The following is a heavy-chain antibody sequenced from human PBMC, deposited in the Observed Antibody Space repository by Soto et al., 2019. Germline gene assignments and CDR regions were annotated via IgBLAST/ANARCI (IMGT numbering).Heavy chain of an antibody. V-gene: IGHV4-61*01. D-gene: IGHD3-22*01. CDR3: ARFPDYYASSGYFDY. Sequence: QVQLQESGPGLVKPSETLSLTCTVSGGSVSSGSYYWSWIRQPPGKGLEWIGYIYYSGSTNYNPSPTGRATISVDTSKNQCSLKLSSVTAADTAVYYCARFPDYYASSGYFDYWGQGTLVTVSS. CDR1: GGSVSSGSYY. J-gene: IGHJ4*02. CDR2: IYYSGST.